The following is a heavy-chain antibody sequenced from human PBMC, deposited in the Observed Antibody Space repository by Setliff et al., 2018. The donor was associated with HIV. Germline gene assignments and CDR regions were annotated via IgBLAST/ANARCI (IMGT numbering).Heavy chain of an antibody. CDR1: GYTFTNYW. CDR3: ARLSKYYDFWTPNY. V-gene: IGHV5-51*01. D-gene: IGHD3-3*01. Sequence: PGESLKISCKASGYTFTNYWVGWVRQMPGNGLEWVGLIWPDDSDTIYSPSFQGQVTLSVDKSITTVYLQWSSLEAPDTAMYYCARLSKYYDFWTPNYWGQGTLVTVSS. J-gene: IGHJ4*02. CDR2: IWPDDSDT.